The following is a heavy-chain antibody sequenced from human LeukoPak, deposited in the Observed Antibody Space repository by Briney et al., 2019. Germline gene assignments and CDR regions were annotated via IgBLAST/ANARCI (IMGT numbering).Heavy chain of an antibody. D-gene: IGHD3-10*01. J-gene: IGHJ4*02. CDR2: IYHSGST. CDR3: ASLYGSGSYYRFPQDY. CDR1: GGSFRGYY. V-gene: IGHV4-34*01. Sequence: PSETLSLTCAVYGGSFRGYYWNWIRQPPGKGLEWIGYIYHSGSTYYNPSLKSRVTISVDRSKNQFSLKLSSVTAADTAVYYCASLYGSGSYYRFPQDYRGQGTLVTVSS.